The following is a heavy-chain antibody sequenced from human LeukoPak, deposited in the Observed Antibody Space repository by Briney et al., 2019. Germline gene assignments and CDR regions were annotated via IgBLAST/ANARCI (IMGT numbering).Heavy chain of an antibody. CDR1: GFTVSSNY. J-gene: IGHJ4*02. CDR3: AKRASGSGTSLYYFDY. D-gene: IGHD3-10*01. V-gene: IGHV3-23*01. Sequence: GGSLRLSCAASGFTVSSNYMSWVRQAPGKGLEWVSVISNSAGSTFYADSVKGRFTISRDNSKNTLYLQMNSLRAEDTAVYYCAKRASGSGTSLYYFDYWGQGTLVTVSS. CDR2: ISNSAGST.